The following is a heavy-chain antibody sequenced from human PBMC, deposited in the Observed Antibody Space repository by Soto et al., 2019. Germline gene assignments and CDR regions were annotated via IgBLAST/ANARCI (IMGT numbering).Heavy chain of an antibody. CDR1: GFTFSSYG. Sequence: QVQLVESGGGVVQPGRSLRLSCAASGFTFSSYGMHWVRQAPGKGLEWVAVIWYDGSNKYYADSVKGRFTISGDNSKNTLYLQMNSLRAEDTAVYNCARDPWLAAAGTDGMDVWGQGTTVTVSS. D-gene: IGHD6-13*01. J-gene: IGHJ6*02. V-gene: IGHV3-33*01. CDR3: ARDPWLAAAGTDGMDV. CDR2: IWYDGSNK.